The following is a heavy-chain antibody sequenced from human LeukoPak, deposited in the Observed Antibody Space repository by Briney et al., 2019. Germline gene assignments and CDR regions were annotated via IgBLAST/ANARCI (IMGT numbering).Heavy chain of an antibody. CDR1: GFTVGSTY. J-gene: IGHJ6*03. Sequence: GGSLRLSCAASGFTVGSTYMSWGRQAPGKGLEWVSVIYTGGGTYYADSVKGRFTISRDDSKNTLYLLMNSLKAQDTAVYHCAGRTRLARGVHSTAVWGKGTTVTVSS. V-gene: IGHV3-53*01. CDR3: AGRTRLARGVHSTAV. CDR2: IYTGGGT. D-gene: IGHD3-10*01.